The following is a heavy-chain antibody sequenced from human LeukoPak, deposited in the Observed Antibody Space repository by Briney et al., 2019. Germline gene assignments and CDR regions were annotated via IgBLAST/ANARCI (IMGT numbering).Heavy chain of an antibody. CDR3: TRAAFSRLYYYDSSGYYFDY. Sequence: GGSLRLSCTASGFTFGDYAMSWVRQAPGKGLEWVGFIRSKAYGGTTEYAASVKGRFTISRDDSKSIAYLQMNSLKTEDTAVYYCTRAAFSRLYYYDSSGYYFDYWGQGTLVTVSS. V-gene: IGHV3-49*04. J-gene: IGHJ4*02. D-gene: IGHD3-22*01. CDR2: IRSKAYGGTT. CDR1: GFTFGDYA.